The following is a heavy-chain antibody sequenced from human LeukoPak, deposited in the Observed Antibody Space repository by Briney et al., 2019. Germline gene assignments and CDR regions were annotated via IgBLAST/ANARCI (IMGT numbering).Heavy chain of an antibody. V-gene: IGHV4-59*13. Sequence: SETLSPTCTVSGVSISTNYWNWIRQSPDKGLEWIGYISNSGSADRHPSLKSRVTISLDPSKNQLSLSLNSVTAADTAVYLCAGYDHSNYLAYWGQGARVTVSS. J-gene: IGHJ4*02. D-gene: IGHD3-16*01. CDR1: GVSISTNY. CDR2: ISNSGSA. CDR3: AGYDHSNYLAY.